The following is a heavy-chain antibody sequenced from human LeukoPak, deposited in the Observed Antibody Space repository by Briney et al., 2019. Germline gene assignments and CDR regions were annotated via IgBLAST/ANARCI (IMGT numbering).Heavy chain of an antibody. CDR2: IYHSGST. V-gene: IGHV4-38-2*02. CDR1: GYSISSGYY. Sequence: SETLSLTCTVSGYSISSGYYWGWIRQPPGKGLEWIGSIYHSGSTYYNPSLKSRATISVDTSKNQFSLKLSSVTAADTAVYYCANQVVRVNFDYWGQGTLVTVSS. D-gene: IGHD3-22*01. J-gene: IGHJ4*02. CDR3: ANQVVRVNFDY.